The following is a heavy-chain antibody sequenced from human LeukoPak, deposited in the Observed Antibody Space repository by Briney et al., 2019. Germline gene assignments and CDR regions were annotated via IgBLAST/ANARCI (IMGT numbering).Heavy chain of an antibody. V-gene: IGHV1-3*01. CDR3: ARNPYDTGVYGMDV. Sequence: ASVKVSCKASGHTFSSYAIHWVRQAPGQRLEWMGWVNAGNGNTKYAQKFQGRVTITRDTSASTAYMELSSLRSEDTAVYYCARNPYDTGVYGMDVWGQGTTVTVSS. CDR2: VNAGNGNT. CDR1: GHTFSSYA. J-gene: IGHJ6*02. D-gene: IGHD2-21*01.